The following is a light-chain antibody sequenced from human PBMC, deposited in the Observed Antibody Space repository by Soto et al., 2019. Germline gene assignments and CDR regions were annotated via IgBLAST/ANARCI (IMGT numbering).Light chain of an antibody. CDR1: SSNIGAGYD. J-gene: IGLJ1*01. Sequence: QSVLTQPPSVSGAPGQRVTISCTGSSSNIGAGYDVHWYQQLPGTAPKLLIYGNSNRPSGVPDRFSGSKSGTSASLTITGLPAAGEADYFCSSFTSSMTNVLGSGTKVTVL. CDR2: GNS. CDR3: SSFTSSMTNV. V-gene: IGLV1-40*01.